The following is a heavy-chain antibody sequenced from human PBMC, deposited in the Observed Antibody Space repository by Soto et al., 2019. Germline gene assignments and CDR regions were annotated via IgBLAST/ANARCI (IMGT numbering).Heavy chain of an antibody. J-gene: IGHJ6*02. CDR1: GVSISSDNR. CDR2: ISQSGTT. Sequence: SSETLSLTCAVSGVSISSDNRWTWVRQPPGEGLEWIGEISQSGTTKYNPSLASRVTISVDKSKNQFSLRLTSMTAADTAVYYCAKKVPAPLRLYYFSGLDVWGQGTTVTVSS. CDR3: AKKVPAPLRLYYFSGLDV. V-gene: IGHV4-4*02.